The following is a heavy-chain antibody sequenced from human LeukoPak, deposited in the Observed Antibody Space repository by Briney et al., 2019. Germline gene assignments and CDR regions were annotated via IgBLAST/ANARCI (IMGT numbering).Heavy chain of an antibody. D-gene: IGHD3-9*01. J-gene: IGHJ4*02. CDR1: GGSISSYY. Sequence: SETLSLTCTVSGGSISSYYWSWIRQPPGKGLEWIGYIYYSGSTNYNPSLKSRVTISVDTSKNQFSLKLSSVTAADTAVYYCAGGDILTGYWFFDYWGQGTLVTVSS. CDR3: AGGDILTGYWFFDY. CDR2: IYYSGST. V-gene: IGHV4-59*01.